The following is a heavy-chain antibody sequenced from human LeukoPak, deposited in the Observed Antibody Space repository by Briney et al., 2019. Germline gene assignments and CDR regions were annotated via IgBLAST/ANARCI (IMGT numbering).Heavy chain of an antibody. CDR3: AKGNHRGYSYGIMDV. Sequence: PGGSLRLSCAASGFTFSSYEMNWVRQAPGKGLEWVSAISGSGGSTYYADSVKGRFTISRDNSKNTLYLQMNSLRAEDTAVYYCAKGNHRGYSYGIMDVWGKGTTVTVSS. CDR2: ISGSGGST. CDR1: GFTFSSYE. D-gene: IGHD5-18*01. V-gene: IGHV3-23*01. J-gene: IGHJ6*04.